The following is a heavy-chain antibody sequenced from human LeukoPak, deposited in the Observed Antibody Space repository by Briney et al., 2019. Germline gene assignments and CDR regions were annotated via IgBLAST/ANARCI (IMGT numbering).Heavy chain of an antibody. D-gene: IGHD4-23*01. V-gene: IGHV4-61*02. J-gene: IGHJ6*03. CDR3: ARETGATVVTTRYYYYYMDV. CDR2: IYTSGST. CDR1: GGSISSGSYY. Sequence: PSETLSLTCTVSGGSISSGSYYWSWIRQPAGKGLEWIGRIYTSGSTNYNPSLKSRVTISVDTSKNQFSLKLSSVTAADTAVYYCARETGATVVTTRYYYYYMDVWGKGTTVTVSS.